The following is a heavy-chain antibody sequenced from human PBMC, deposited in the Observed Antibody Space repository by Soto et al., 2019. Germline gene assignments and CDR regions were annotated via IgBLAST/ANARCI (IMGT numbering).Heavy chain of an antibody. CDR1: GYTFTGYY. V-gene: IGHV1-2*02. J-gene: IGHJ6*02. D-gene: IGHD3-3*01. CDR2: INPNSGGT. Sequence: GESLKISCKASGYTFTGYYMHWVRQAPGQGLEWMGWINPNSGGTNYAQKFQGRVTMTRDTSISTAYMELSRLRSDDTAVYYCARDTYDFWSGYPTYYYYGMDVWGQGTTVTVSS. CDR3: ARDTYDFWSGYPTYYYYGMDV.